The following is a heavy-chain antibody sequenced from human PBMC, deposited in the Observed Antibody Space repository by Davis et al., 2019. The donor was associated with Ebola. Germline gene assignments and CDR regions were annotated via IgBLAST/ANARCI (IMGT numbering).Heavy chain of an antibody. J-gene: IGHJ4*02. D-gene: IGHD3-10*01. CDR2: INHSGST. V-gene: IGHV4-34*01. CDR3: ARKTGVRYYFNY. Sequence: MPSETLSLTCAVYGGSFSGYYWSCIRQPPGKGLEWIGEINHSGSTNNNPSLKSRVTISVDTSKNQFSLKLISVSAADTAVYYCARKTGVRYYFNYWGQGILVTVSP. CDR1: GGSFSGYY.